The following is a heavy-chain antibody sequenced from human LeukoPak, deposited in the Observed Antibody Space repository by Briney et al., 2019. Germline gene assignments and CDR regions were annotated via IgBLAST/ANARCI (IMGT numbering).Heavy chain of an antibody. CDR3: ARGGPAPHRITLIVVASSTDAFDI. J-gene: IGHJ3*02. Sequence: GASVKVSCKASGYTFTSYGISWVRQAPGQGLEWMGWISAYNGDTNYAQKPQGRVTMTTDTSTSTASMELRSLRSDDTAVYYCARGGPAPHRITLIVVASSTDAFDIWGQGTMVTVSS. CDR2: ISAYNGDT. D-gene: IGHD3-22*01. V-gene: IGHV1-18*01. CDR1: GYTFTSYG.